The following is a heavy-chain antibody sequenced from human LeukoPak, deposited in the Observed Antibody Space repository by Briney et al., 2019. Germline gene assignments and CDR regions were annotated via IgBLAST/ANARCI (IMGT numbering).Heavy chain of an antibody. CDR3: ARMYYDILTGYYSPTFDP. CDR2: IYYSGST. V-gene: IGHV4-34*01. Sequence: SETLSLTCAVYGGSFSGYYWGWIRQPPGKGLEWIGSIYYSGSTYYNPSLKSRVTISVDTSKNQFSLKLSSVTAADTAVYYCARMYYDILTGYYSPTFDPWGQGTLVTVSS. J-gene: IGHJ5*02. CDR1: GGSFSGYY. D-gene: IGHD3-9*01.